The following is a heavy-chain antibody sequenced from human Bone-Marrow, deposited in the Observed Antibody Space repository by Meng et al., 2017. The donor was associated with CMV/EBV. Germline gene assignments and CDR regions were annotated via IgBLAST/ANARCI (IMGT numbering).Heavy chain of an antibody. CDR1: GFTFSDYY. D-gene: IGHD3-10*01. CDR2: ISSSSSYI. CDR3: ARDPRGYYGSGSYRSDY. Sequence: GGSLRLSCVASGFTFSDYYMSWIRQAPGKGLEWVSSISSSSSYIYYADSVKGRFTISRDNAKNSLYPQMNSLRAEDTAVYYCARDPRGYYGSGSYRSDYWGQGTLVTVSS. V-gene: IGHV3-11*06. J-gene: IGHJ4*02.